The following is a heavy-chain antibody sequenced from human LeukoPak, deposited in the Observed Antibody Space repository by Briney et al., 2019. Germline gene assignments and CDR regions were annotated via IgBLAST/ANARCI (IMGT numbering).Heavy chain of an antibody. J-gene: IGHJ4*02. CDR2: VNPNTGGT. Sequence: ASVKISCKASGYTSTGYYINWVRQAPGQAPECVGWVNPNTGGTRYAQKFQGRVTMTRGTSITTAFMELRGLTFDDTAVFYCVREAGPLDWGQGTLVTVSS. CDR1: GYTSTGYY. CDR3: VREAGPLD. V-gene: IGHV1-2*02.